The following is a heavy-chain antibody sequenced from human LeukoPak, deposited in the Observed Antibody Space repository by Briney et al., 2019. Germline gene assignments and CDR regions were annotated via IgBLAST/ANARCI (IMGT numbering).Heavy chain of an antibody. Sequence: PGGSLRLSCAASGFTVSSNYMSWVRQAPGKGLEWVSVIYSGGSTYYADAVKGRFTISRDNSKNTLYLQMNSLRAEDTAVYYCARGTYYYVWYFDYWGQGTLVTVSS. D-gene: IGHD3-10*02. CDR2: IYSGGST. J-gene: IGHJ4*02. V-gene: IGHV3-53*01. CDR3: ARGTYYYVWYFDY. CDR1: GFTVSSNY.